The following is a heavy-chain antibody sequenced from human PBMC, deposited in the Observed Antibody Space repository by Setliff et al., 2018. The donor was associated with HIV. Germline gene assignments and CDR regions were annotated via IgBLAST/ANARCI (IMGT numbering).Heavy chain of an antibody. CDR1: GDSISSDFY. CDR2: IYHSGNT. V-gene: IGHV4-38-2*02. Sequence: PSETLSLTCTVSGDSISSDFYWGWIRQPPGKGLEWIGSIYHSGNTYYMPSLQRRVTISVDMSKNQFSLNLNSVTAADAAVYYCARGQGCGGGCHYAVEMWGQGTMVTVSS. D-gene: IGHD2-21*02. CDR3: ARGQGCGGGCHYAVEM. J-gene: IGHJ3*02.